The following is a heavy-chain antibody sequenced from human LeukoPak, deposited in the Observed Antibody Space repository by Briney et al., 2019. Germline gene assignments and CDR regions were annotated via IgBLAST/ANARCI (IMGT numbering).Heavy chain of an antibody. CDR3: ARGTSLVWSGRNYYYYMDV. V-gene: IGHV4-34*01. D-gene: IGHD3-3*01. Sequence: SETLSLTCAVYGVSFSGYYWSWLRQPPGKGLEWIGEINHSGSTNYNPSLKSRVTISVDTSKNQFSLKLSSVTAADTAVYYCARGTSLVWSGRNYYYYMDVWGKGTTVTVSS. J-gene: IGHJ6*03. CDR2: INHSGST. CDR1: GVSFSGYY.